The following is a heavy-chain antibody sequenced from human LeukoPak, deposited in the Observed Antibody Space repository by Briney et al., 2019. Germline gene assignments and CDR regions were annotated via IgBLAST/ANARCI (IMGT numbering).Heavy chain of an antibody. CDR2: ISSNGGST. CDR3: ARGYSYGYLAGY. D-gene: IGHD5-18*01. CDR1: GFTFSSYA. V-gene: IGHV3-64*01. J-gene: IGHJ4*02. Sequence: GGSLRLSCAASGFTFSSYAMHWVRQAPGKGLEYVSAISSNGGSTYYANSVKGRFTISRDNSKNTLYLQMGSLRAEDMAVYYCARGYSYGYLAGYWGQGTLVTVSS.